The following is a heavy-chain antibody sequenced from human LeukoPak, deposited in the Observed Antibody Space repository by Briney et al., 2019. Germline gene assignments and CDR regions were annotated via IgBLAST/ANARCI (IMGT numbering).Heavy chain of an antibody. D-gene: IGHD3-22*01. CDR2: IYISGST. J-gene: IGHJ6*03. V-gene: IGHV4-61*02. CDR1: GGSISSGSYY. Sequence: SETLSLTCTVSGGSISSGSYYWSWIRQPAGKGLEWIGRIYISGSTNYNPSLKSRVTISVDTSKNQFSLKLSSVTAADTAVYYCARGGPPYYYDSSGYYRDYYYYMDVWGKGTTVTVSS. CDR3: ARGGPPYYYDSSGYYRDYYYYMDV.